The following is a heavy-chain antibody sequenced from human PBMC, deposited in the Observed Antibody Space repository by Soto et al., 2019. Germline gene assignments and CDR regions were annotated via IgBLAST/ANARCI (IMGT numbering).Heavy chain of an antibody. CDR2: INAGNGNT. CDR1: GYTFTSYA. V-gene: IGHV1-3*01. D-gene: IGHD6-6*01. J-gene: IGHJ3*02. Sequence: ASVKVSCKASGYTFTSYAMHWLHQAPGQRLEWMGWINAGNGNTKYSQKFQGRVTITRDTSASTAYMELSSLRSEDTAVYYCASSIAEHAFDIWGQGTMVTVSS. CDR3: ASSIAEHAFDI.